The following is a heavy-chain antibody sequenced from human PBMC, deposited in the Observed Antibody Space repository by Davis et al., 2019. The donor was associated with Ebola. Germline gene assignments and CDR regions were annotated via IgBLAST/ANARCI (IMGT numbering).Heavy chain of an antibody. CDR3: AREGSGSYYTRDAFDI. Sequence: ASVKVSCKASGYTFTSYDINWVRQATGQGLEWMGWMNPNSGNTGYAQKFQGRVTMTRNTSISTAYMELSSLRSEDTAVYYCAREGSGSYYTRDAFDIWGQGTMVTVSS. J-gene: IGHJ3*02. CDR1: GYTFTSYD. D-gene: IGHD1-26*01. V-gene: IGHV1-8*01. CDR2: MNPNSGNT.